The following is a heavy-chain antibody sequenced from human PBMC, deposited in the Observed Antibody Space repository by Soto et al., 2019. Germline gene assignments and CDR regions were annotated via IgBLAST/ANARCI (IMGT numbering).Heavy chain of an antibody. V-gene: IGHV4-4*02. CDR2: IYHSGST. CDR1: GGSISSTNW. J-gene: IGHJ5*02. D-gene: IGHD6-13*01. CDR3: VRVIATAVHWFDP. Sequence: PSETLSLTCAVSGGSISSTNWWNWVRQPPGKGLEWIGEIYHSGSTNYNPSLKSRVTISVDKSKNQFSLKLTSVTAADTAVYYCVRVIATAVHWFDPWGQGTLVTVSS.